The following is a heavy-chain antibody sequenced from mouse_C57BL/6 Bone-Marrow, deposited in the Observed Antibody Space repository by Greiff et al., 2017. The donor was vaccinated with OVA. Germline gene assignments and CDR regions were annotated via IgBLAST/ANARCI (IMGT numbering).Heavy chain of an antibody. Sequence: QVQLQQPGAELVKPGASVKLSCKASGYTFTSYWMHWVKQRPGQGLEWIGMIHPNSGSTNYNEKFKSKATLTVDKSSSTAYMQLSSLTSEDSAVYYCASFDGYYRYFDVWGTGTTVTVSS. D-gene: IGHD2-3*01. V-gene: IGHV1-64*01. CDR3: ASFDGYYRYFDV. J-gene: IGHJ1*03. CDR1: GYTFTSYW. CDR2: IHPNSGST.